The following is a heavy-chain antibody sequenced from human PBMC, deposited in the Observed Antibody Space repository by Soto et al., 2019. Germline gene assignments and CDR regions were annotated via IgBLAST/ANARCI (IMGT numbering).Heavy chain of an antibody. J-gene: IGHJ4*02. CDR1: GFTFSSYA. CDR3: AKCSPRYSSGLKAYYFDY. V-gene: IGHV3-23*01. CDR2: ISGSGGST. Sequence: EVQLLESGGGLVQPGGSLRLSCAASGFTFSSYAMSWVRQAPGKGLEWVSTISGSGGSTYYADSVKGRFTISRDNSKNKLYLPVNSLRAEDTAVYYCAKCSPRYSSGLKAYYFDYWGQGTLVTVSS. D-gene: IGHD6-19*01.